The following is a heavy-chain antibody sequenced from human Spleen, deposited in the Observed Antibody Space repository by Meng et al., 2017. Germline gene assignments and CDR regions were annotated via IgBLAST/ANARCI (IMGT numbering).Heavy chain of an antibody. Sequence: SETLSLTCTVSGGSISSGSYSWSWIRQSAGKGLEWIGHMYSSGSTNYNPSLKSRVTVSRDTSTNQFFLDLRSVTAADTAVYYCARGIFLRFDTWGQGTLVTVSS. CDR1: GGSISSGSYS. V-gene: IGHV4-61*09. D-gene: IGHD2-15*01. CDR2: MYSSGST. CDR3: ARGIFLRFDT. J-gene: IGHJ5*02.